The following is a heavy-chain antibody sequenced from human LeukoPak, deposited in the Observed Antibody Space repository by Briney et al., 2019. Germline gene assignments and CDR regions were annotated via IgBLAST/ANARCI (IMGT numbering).Heavy chain of an antibody. CDR2: INSDGSST. CDR3: AKDSTRRRRGLVYFDWLPWDY. J-gene: IGHJ4*02. CDR1: GFTFSSYW. Sequence: GGSLRLSCAASGFTFSSYWMHWVRRAPGKGLVWVSRINSDGSSTVYADSVKGRFTISRDNAKNTLYLQMNSLRAEDTALYYCAKDSTRRRRGLVYFDWLPWDYWGQGTLVTVSS. D-gene: IGHD3-9*01. V-gene: IGHV3-74*01.